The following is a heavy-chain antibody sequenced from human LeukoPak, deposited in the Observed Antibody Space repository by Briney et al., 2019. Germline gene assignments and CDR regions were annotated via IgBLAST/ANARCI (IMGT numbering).Heavy chain of an antibody. Sequence: GGSLRLSCAASGFTFSSYAMHWVRQAPGKGLEWVASISYDGSNKYYADSLKGRFTISRDNSKKTLYLQMNSLRAEDSAVYYCARDLSPDYGGYFDYWGQGTLVTVSS. CDR2: ISYDGSNK. CDR3: ARDLSPDYGGYFDY. J-gene: IGHJ4*02. CDR1: GFTFSSYA. V-gene: IGHV3-30-3*01. D-gene: IGHD4-23*01.